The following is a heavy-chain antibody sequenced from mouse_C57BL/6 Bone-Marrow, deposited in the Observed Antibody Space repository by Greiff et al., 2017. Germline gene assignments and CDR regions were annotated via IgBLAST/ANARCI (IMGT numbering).Heavy chain of an antibody. V-gene: IGHV1-81*01. D-gene: IGHD2-2*01. CDR3: ATYGYHWYFDV. Sequence: VQLQQSGAELARPGASVKLSCKASGYTFTSYGISWVKQRTGQGLEWIGEIYPRSGNTYYNEKFKGKATLTADKSSSTAYMELRSLTSEDSAVYFCATYGYHWYFDVWGTGTTGTVSA. CDR1: GYTFTSYG. CDR2: IYPRSGNT. J-gene: IGHJ1*03.